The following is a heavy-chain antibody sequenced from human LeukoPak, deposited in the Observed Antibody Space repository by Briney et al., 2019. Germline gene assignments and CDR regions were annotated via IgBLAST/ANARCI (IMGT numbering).Heavy chain of an antibody. J-gene: IGHJ5*02. V-gene: IGHV3-20*04. CDR3: AREDSSGWYGNWFDP. CDR1: GFTFDDYG. Sequence: GGSLRLSCAASGFTFDDYGMSWVRQAPGKVLEWVSGINWNGGSTGYADSVKGRFTISRDNAKNSLYLQMNSLRAEDTAVYFCAREDSSGWYGNWFDPWGQGTLVTVSS. D-gene: IGHD6-19*01. CDR2: INWNGGST.